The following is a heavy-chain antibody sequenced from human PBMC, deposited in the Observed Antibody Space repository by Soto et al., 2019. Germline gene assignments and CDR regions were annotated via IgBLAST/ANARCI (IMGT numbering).Heavy chain of an antibody. CDR1: GDSVSSNSAA. CDR3: ARDESGIAAAGRYYFDP. CDR2: TYYRSKWYN. V-gene: IGHV6-1*01. J-gene: IGHJ4*02. Sequence: PSQTLSLTCAISGDSVSSNSAAWNWIRQSPSRGLEWLGRTYYRSKWYNDYAVSVKSRIIISADTSKNQFSLQLNSVTPADTAVYYCARDESGIAAAGRYYFDPWGQGTLVTVSS. D-gene: IGHD6-13*01.